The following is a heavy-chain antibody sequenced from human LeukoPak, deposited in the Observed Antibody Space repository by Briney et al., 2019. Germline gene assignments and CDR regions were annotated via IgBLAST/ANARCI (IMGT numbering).Heavy chain of an antibody. J-gene: IGHJ4*02. CDR2: IKKDGSEK. CDR1: GFSFSTSW. D-gene: IGHD6-19*01. CDR3: VRISTSVAGADY. Sequence: PGGSLRLSCAASGFSFSTSWMSWVRQVPGKGLEWVANIKKDGSEKYYVDSVKGRFTISRDNTKNLLYLQMDSLSAEDTAVYYCVRISTSVAGADYWGQGTLVTVSS. V-gene: IGHV3-7*01.